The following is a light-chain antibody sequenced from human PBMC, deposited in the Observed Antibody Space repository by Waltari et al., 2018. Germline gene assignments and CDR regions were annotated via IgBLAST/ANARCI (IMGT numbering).Light chain of an antibody. J-gene: IGLJ1*01. CDR2: DVD. CDR1: RSDVGGYHY. CDR3: CSFASSGTYV. Sequence: QSALTQPASVSGSPGQSITISCTGTRSDVGGYHYVSWYQQHPDKAPKLMIYDVDERPSGVSIRFSGSKSGNTASLTISGLQAEDEAHYYCCSFASSGTYVFGTGTEVTVL. V-gene: IGLV2-23*02.